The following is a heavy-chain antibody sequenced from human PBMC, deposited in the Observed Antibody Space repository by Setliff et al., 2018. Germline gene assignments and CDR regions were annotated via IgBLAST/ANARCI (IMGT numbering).Heavy chain of an antibody. CDR3: ARDVGYTYGLGF. J-gene: IGHJ4*02. CDR1: GLSYINDW. D-gene: IGHD5-18*01. CDR2: INPHGSEK. V-gene: IGHV3-7*03. Sequence: GGSLRLSCTASGLSYINDWVSWVRQAPGKGLEWLASINPHGSEKYYAASVKGRFTISRDDSKNSMFLQMNSLKTEDTAVYYCARDVGYTYGLGFWGQGTLVTVS.